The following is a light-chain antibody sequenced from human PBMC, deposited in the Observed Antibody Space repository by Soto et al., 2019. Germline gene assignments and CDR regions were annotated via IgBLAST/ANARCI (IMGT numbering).Light chain of an antibody. J-gene: IGLJ1*01. CDR3: QVWDTSSDRSYV. CDR2: DDS. CDR1: NIGDKN. V-gene: IGLV3-21*02. Sequence: SHALAQPPSVSVAPGQTARITCGGNNIGDKNVHWYQQKPGQVPVLVVYDDSVRPSGIPERLSGSNSGNTATLTISSVEAGDEADYYCQVWDTSSDRSYVFGTGTKVTVL.